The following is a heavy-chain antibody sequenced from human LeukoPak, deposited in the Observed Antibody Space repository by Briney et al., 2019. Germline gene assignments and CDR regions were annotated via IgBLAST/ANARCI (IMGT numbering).Heavy chain of an antibody. CDR2: LNAGYGLT. V-gene: IGHV1-3*01. J-gene: IGHJ4*02. CDR1: GYTFITYV. CDR3: ATSRNSARGIDY. Sequence: ASVKVSCKASGYTFITYVMHWVRQAPGQRLEWMGWLNAGYGLTKYSQKFQGTVTITRGTSASTAYMELSSLRSEDTAVYYCATSRNSARGIDYWGQGTLVTVSS. D-gene: IGHD2-15*01.